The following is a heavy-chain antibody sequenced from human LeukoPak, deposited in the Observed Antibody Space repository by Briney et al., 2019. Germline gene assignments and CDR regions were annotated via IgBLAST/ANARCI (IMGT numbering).Heavy chain of an antibody. CDR2: IYYSGST. CDR3: ARESDYYDSSGYPPGFDP. J-gene: IGHJ5*02. D-gene: IGHD3-22*01. Sequence: SETLSLTCAVSGGSISSYYWSWLRQPPGKGVEWIGYIYYSGSTNYNPSLTSRVTISVDTSKNQFSLKLSSVTAADTAVYYCARESDYYDSSGYPPGFDPWGQGTLVTVSS. V-gene: IGHV4-59*01. CDR1: GGSISSYY.